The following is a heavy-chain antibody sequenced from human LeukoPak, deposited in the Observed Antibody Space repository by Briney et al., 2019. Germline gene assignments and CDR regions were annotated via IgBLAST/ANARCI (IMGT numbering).Heavy chain of an antibody. CDR1: GFTFSSYA. Sequence: PGGSLRLSCAASGFTFSSYAMSWVRQAPGKGLEWVSAISGSGGSTYYADSVKGRFIISRDNAKKSLYLQMNSLRAEDTAVYYCAREALGYYYGMDVWGQGTTVTVSS. CDR2: ISGSGGST. D-gene: IGHD1-26*01. J-gene: IGHJ6*02. V-gene: IGHV3-23*01. CDR3: AREALGYYYGMDV.